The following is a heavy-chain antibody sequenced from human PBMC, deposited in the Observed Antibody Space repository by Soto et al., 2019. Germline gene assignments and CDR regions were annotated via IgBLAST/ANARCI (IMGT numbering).Heavy chain of an antibody. D-gene: IGHD3-16*01. Sequence: GGSLRLSCAASGFTFSIFGMHWVRQAPGKGLEWVAVISKDGSNKYYADSVQGRFTFSRDNSKNTLYLQMNNLRADDTAIYYFAKQGALSGEFDHWGPGALVTLSS. CDR2: ISKDGSNK. J-gene: IGHJ4*02. CDR3: AKQGALSGEFDH. CDR1: GFTFSIFG. V-gene: IGHV3-30*18.